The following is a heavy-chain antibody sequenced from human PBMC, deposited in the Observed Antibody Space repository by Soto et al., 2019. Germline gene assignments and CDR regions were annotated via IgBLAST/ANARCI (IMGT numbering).Heavy chain of an antibody. CDR1: GGTFSSYA. J-gene: IGHJ6*02. D-gene: IGHD3-22*01. CDR3: ARGDHYYDSSGYYYRGVYFGMDV. CDR2: IIPIFGTA. V-gene: IGHV1-69*13. Sequence: GASVKVSCKASGGTFSSYAISWVRQAPGQGLEWMGGIIPIFGTANYAQKFQGRVTITADESTSTAYMELSSLRSEDTAVYYCARGDHYYDSSGYYYRGVYFGMDVWGQGTTVTVSS.